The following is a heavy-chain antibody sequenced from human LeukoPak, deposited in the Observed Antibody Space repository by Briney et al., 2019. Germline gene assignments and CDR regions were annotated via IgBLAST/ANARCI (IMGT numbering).Heavy chain of an antibody. CDR3: ARVGWFDP. CDR2: IIPILGIA. J-gene: IGHJ5*02. V-gene: IGHV1-69*04. CDR1: GGTFSSYA. Sequence: GASVKVSCKDSGGTFSSYAISWVRQDPGQGLEWMGRIIPILGIANYAQKFQGRVTITADKSTSTAYMELSSLRSEDTAVYYCARVGWFDPWGQGTLVTVSS.